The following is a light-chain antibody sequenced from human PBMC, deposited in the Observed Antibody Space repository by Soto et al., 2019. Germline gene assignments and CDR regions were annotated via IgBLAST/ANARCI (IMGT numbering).Light chain of an antibody. CDR2: EVS. V-gene: IGLV2-14*01. CDR3: SSYTGTNTLAV. Sequence: QSALTQPRSVSGSPGQSVTISCTGTNSDVGTYNYVSWYQQHPGKAPKRIIYEVSNRPSGVSNRFSGSKSGDTASLTISGLQAEDEADYYCSSYTGTNTLAVFGTGTKLTVL. CDR1: NSDVGTYNY. J-gene: IGLJ1*01.